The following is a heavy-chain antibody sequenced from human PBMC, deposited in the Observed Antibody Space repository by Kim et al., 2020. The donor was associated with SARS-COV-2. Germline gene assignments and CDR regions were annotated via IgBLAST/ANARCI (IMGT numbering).Heavy chain of an antibody. CDR3: ARGSFQQGFDP. CDR2: IKSDGSDT. CDR1: GFTFSSYW. V-gene: IGHV3-74*01. Sequence: GALRLSCEASGFTFSSYWMNWVRQGPGKGLVWVSRIKSDGSDTHYADSVKGRFTISRDNAKNTLHLQLNSLGVEDTAIYYCARGSFQQGFDPWGQGTLVTVSS. D-gene: IGHD6-13*01. J-gene: IGHJ5*02.